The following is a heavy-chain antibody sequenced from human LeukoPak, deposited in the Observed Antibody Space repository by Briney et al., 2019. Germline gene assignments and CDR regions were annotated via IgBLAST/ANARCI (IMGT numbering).Heavy chain of an antibody. CDR3: ARVNVLGRKGNDY. CDR2: IYTSGST. V-gene: IGHV4-61*02. D-gene: IGHD1-26*01. Sequence: SWETLSLTCTVSGGSISSGSYYWSWIRKPAGKGLEWIGRIYTSGSTNCNPSLKSRVTISVDTSKNPFSLKLSSVTAADTAVYYCARVNVLGRKGNDYWGQGTLVTVSS. J-gene: IGHJ4*02. CDR1: GGSISSGSYY.